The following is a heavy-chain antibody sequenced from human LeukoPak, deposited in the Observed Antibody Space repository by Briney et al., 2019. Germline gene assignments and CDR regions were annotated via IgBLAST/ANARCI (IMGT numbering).Heavy chain of an antibody. CDR1: GGSISSYY. CDR3: AGTEWNYAR. Sequence: PSETLSLTCTVSGGSISSYYWNWIRQPPGKGLEWIGYIFYSGNTNYNPSLESRVTISIDTAKSQFSLTLSSVTAADTAVYYCAGTEWNYARWGQGTLVTVSS. V-gene: IGHV4-59*08. J-gene: IGHJ4*02. D-gene: IGHD1-7*01. CDR2: IFYSGNT.